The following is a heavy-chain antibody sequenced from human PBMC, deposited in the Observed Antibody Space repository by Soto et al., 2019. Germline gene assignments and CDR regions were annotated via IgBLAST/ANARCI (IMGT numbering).Heavy chain of an antibody. CDR2: INHSGST. V-gene: IGHV4-34*01. CDR1: GGSFSGYY. Sequence: PSETLSLTCAVYGGSFSGYYWSWIRQPPGKGLEWIGEINHSGSTNYNPSLKGRVTISVDTSKNQFSLKLSSVTAADTAVYYCARGRLAVAGPKYYYYGMDVWGQGTTVTVSS. J-gene: IGHJ6*02. D-gene: IGHD6-19*01. CDR3: ARGRLAVAGPKYYYYGMDV.